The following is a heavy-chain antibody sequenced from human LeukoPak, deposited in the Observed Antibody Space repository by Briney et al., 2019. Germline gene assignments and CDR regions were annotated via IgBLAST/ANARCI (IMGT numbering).Heavy chain of an antibody. Sequence: SVKVSCKASGGTFSSYAISWVRQAPGQGLEWMGGIIPIFGTANYAQKFQGRVTITADESTSTAYMELSSLRSEDTAVYHCARLWFGELLISGAFDIWGQGTMVTVSS. CDR2: IIPIFGTA. V-gene: IGHV1-69*01. CDR3: ARLWFGELLISGAFDI. D-gene: IGHD3-10*01. J-gene: IGHJ3*02. CDR1: GGTFSSYA.